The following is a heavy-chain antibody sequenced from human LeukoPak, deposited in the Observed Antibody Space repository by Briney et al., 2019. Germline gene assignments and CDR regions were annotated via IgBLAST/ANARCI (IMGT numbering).Heavy chain of an antibody. CDR2: IYHSGTT. Sequence: PSETLSLTCNVSGGPIRSAGYYWSWIRQSPGRGLEWIGYIYHSGTTFYSPSLKSRVTISIDTSKSQFSLKLSSVSAADTAVHYCARHYCSSTTCPFDYWGQGTLVTVSS. V-gene: IGHV4-30-2*03. D-gene: IGHD2-2*01. CDR3: ARHYCSSTTCPFDY. J-gene: IGHJ4*02. CDR1: GGPIRSAGYY.